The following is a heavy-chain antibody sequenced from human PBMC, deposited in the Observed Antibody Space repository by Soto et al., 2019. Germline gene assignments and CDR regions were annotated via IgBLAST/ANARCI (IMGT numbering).Heavy chain of an antibody. CDR1: GLTFSDYF. D-gene: IGHD1-1*01. CDR3: ARYDGLGHCTSSNCHVLGMEV. Sequence: GGSLRLSCAASGLTFSDYFMHSVRQAPGKGLEWVAFISHDGRNKNCGDSVKGRFTIYRDNSKDTLYLQMSSLRTEDTAIYYCARYDGLGHCTSSNCHVLGMEVWGQGTTVTVSS. CDR2: ISHDGRNK. V-gene: IGHV3-30*04. J-gene: IGHJ6*02.